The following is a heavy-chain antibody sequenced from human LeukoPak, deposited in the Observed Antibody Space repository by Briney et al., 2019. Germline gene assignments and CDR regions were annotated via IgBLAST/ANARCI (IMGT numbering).Heavy chain of an antibody. CDR2: MHFSGIT. V-gene: IGHV4-61*03. J-gene: IGHJ6*04. CDR1: GGSLSSANSY. D-gene: IGHD1-26*01. Sequence: SETLSLTCIVSGGSLSSANSYWSWFRQPPGKGLEWIGYMHFSGITKYNPSLKSRVTISIDTSKNHFSLTVSSVTAADTAVYSCARWDYHYAMHVWGKGTAVTVSS. CDR3: ARWDYHYAMHV.